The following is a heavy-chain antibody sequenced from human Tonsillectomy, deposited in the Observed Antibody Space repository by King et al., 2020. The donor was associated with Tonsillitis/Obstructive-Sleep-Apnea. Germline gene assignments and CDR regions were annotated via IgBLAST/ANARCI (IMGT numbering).Heavy chain of an antibody. CDR1: RFTFSSYA. CDR2: ISGSGGSA. D-gene: IGHD6-19*01. CDR3: AKDKEAGLPEYYFDS. Sequence: VQLVESGGGLVQPGGSLRLSCAASRFTFSSYAMSWVRQALGKGLEWVSAISGSGGSAFFADSVKGRFTISRDNSKNTLYLQMNSLRAEDTAVYYCAKDKEAGLPEYYFDSWGQGTLVAVSS. V-gene: IGHV3-23*04. J-gene: IGHJ4*02.